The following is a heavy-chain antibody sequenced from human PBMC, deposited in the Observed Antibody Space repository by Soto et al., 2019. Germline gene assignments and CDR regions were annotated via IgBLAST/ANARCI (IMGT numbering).Heavy chain of an antibody. J-gene: IGHJ6*02. V-gene: IGHV5-51*01. Sequence: GESLKISCKGSGYSFTSYWIGWVRQMPGKGLEWMGIIYPGDSDTRYSPSFQGQVTISADKSITTAYLQWSSLKASDTAIYYCARPPINNYYYYGMDAWGQGTTVTVSS. CDR1: GYSFTSYW. CDR3: ARPPINNYYYYGMDA. CDR2: IYPGDSDT.